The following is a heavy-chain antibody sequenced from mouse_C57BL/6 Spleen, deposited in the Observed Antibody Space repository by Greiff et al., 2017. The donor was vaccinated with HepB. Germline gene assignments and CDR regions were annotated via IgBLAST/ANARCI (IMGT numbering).Heavy chain of an antibody. Sequence: QVQLQQPGTELVKPGASVKLSCKASGYTFTSYWMHWVKQRPGQGLEWIGNINPSNGGTNYNEKFKSKATLTVDKSSSTAYMQLSSLTSEDSAVYYCARGRVGASYDYDGFAYWGQGTLVTVSA. J-gene: IGHJ3*01. CDR1: GYTFTSYW. V-gene: IGHV1-53*01. CDR2: INPSNGGT. CDR3: ARGRVGASYDYDGFAY. D-gene: IGHD2-4*01.